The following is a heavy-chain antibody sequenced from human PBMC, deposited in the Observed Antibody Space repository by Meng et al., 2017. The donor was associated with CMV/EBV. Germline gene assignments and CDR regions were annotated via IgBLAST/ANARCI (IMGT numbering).Heavy chain of an antibody. D-gene: IGHD2-2*02. CDR2: IIPILGIA. CDR1: GTFSSYT. CDR3: ARDIDIVVVPAAIVGLDP. Sequence: GTFSSYTISWVRQAPGQGREWMGRIIPILGIANYAQKFQGRVTITADKSTSTAYIELSSLRSEDTAVYYCARDIDIVVVPAAIVGLDPWGQGTLVTVSS. V-gene: IGHV1-69*04. J-gene: IGHJ5*02.